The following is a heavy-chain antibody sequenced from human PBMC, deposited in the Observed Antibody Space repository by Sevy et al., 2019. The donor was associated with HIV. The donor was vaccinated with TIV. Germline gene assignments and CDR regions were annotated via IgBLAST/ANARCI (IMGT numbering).Heavy chain of an antibody. Sequence: ASVKVSCKASGGTFSSYAISWVRQAPGQGLEWMGGNIPIFGTANYAQKFQGRVTITADKSTSTAYMELSSLRSEDTAVYYCARNEMEPYYYYYYMDVWGKGTTVTVSS. D-gene: IGHD1-1*01. CDR3: ARNEMEPYYYYYYMDV. V-gene: IGHV1-69*06. CDR1: GGTFSSYA. J-gene: IGHJ6*03. CDR2: NIPIFGTA.